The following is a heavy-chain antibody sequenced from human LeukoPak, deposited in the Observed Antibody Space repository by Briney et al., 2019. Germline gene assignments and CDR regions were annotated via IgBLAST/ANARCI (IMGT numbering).Heavy chain of an antibody. D-gene: IGHD2-2*01. V-gene: IGHV3-48*01. CDR1: GFSFSSYW. Sequence: GGSLRLSCAGYGFSFSSYWMSWVRQAPGKGLEWVSYISSSSSTIYYADSVKGRFTISRDNAKNSLYLQMNSLRAEDTAVYYCARRGYCSSTSCLDYYYYGMDVWGQGTTVTVSS. CDR3: ARRGYCSSTSCLDYYYYGMDV. J-gene: IGHJ6*02. CDR2: ISSSSSTI.